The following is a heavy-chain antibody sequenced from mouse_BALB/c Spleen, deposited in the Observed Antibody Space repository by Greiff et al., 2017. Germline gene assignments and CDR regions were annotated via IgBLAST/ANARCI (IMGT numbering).Heavy chain of an antibody. V-gene: IGHV1-4*02. CDR2: INPSSGYT. J-gene: IGHJ2*01. CDR1: GYTFTSYT. D-gene: IGHD1-2*01. Sequence: VKVVESAAELARPGASVKMSCKASGYTFTSYTMHWVKQRPGQGLEWIGYINPSSGYTEYNQKFKDKTTLTADKSSSTAYMQLSSLTSEDSAVYYCARYGGFDYWGQGTTLTVSS. CDR3: ARYGGFDY.